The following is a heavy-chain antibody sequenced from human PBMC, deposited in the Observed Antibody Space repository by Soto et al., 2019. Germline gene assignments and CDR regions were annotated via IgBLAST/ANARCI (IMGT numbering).Heavy chain of an antibody. J-gene: IGHJ5*02. CDR1: GFTFSSYA. Sequence: PGGSLRLSCAASGFTFSSYAMSWVRQAPGKGLEWVSTIHHNAINTYYADSVKGRFTISRDNSNNILYLQMDSLRAEDTALYYCARTWSPAWGKGTLVTVSS. CDR3: ARTWSPA. V-gene: IGHV3-23*01. D-gene: IGHD3-3*01. CDR2: IHHNAINT.